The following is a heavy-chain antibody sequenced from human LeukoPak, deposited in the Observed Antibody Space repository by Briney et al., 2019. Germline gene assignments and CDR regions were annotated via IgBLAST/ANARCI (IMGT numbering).Heavy chain of an antibody. CDR2: IYSGGNT. CDR1: GFTVSSNS. CDR3: ASMQSGSYLFRVGWFDP. V-gene: IGHV3-66*01. Sequence: PGGSLRLSCTVSGFTVSSNSMSWVRQAPGKGLEWVSFIYSGGNTHYSDSVKGRFTISRDNAKNSLYLQMNSLRAEDTAVHYCASMQSGSYLFRVGWFDPWGQGTLVTVSS. D-gene: IGHD1-26*01. J-gene: IGHJ5*02.